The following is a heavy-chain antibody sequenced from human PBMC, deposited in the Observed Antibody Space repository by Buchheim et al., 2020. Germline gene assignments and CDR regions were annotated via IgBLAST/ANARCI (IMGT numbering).Heavy chain of an antibody. CDR3: ARDVDQNFYGMDV. CDR2: ISSSSSTI. J-gene: IGHJ6*02. V-gene: IGHV3-48*02. Sequence: EVQLMESGGGLVQPGGSLRLSCAASGFPFNIYSMNWVRQAPGKGLEWVSYISSSSSTIYYAETVKGRFTISSNNAKSTLYLEMNSLRDDDTAVYYCARDVDQNFYGMDVWGQGTT. D-gene: IGHD5-12*01. CDR1: GFPFNIYS.